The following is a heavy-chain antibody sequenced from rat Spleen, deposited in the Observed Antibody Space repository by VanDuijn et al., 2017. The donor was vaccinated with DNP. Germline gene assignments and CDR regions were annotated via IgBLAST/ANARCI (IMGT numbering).Heavy chain of an antibody. CDR1: GFTFNKYG. CDR3: ARGGRSYFDY. CDR2: ISTGGNNA. Sequence: EVQLVESGGGLVQPGRSLKLSCAASGFTFNKYGMAWVRQAPTKGLEWVASISTGGNNAYYRDSVKGRFTISRDNAKNTLYLQMNSLRSEDTATYYCARGGRSYFDYWGQGVMVTVSS. D-gene: IGHD1-11*01. V-gene: IGHV5S13*01. J-gene: IGHJ2*01.